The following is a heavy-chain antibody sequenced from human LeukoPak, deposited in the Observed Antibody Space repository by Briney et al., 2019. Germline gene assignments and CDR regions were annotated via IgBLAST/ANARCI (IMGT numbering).Heavy chain of an antibody. CDR1: GGSVSSGNYY. V-gene: IGHV4-61*01. Sequence: PSETLSLTCTVSGGSVSSGNYYWSWIRQPPGKGLEWIGRIYYSGSTNYNPSLKSRVTISVDTSKNQFSLKLSSVTAADTAVYYCATSSVMSGSLDYWGQGTLVTVSS. CDR3: ATSSVMSGSLDY. J-gene: IGHJ4*02. D-gene: IGHD2-15*01. CDR2: IYYSGST.